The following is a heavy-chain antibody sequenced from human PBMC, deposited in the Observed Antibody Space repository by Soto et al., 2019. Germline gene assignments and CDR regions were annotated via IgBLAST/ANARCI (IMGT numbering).Heavy chain of an antibody. CDR1: DGSIRGGGYY. V-gene: IGHV4-31*03. Sequence: SETLSLTCTVADGSIRGGGYYWSWIRQHPGKGLEWIGYIYYSGSTYYNPSLKSRVTISVDTSKNQFSLKLSSVTAADTAVYYCASDSSGYYYLDYWGQGTLVTVSS. D-gene: IGHD3-22*01. CDR2: IYYSGST. J-gene: IGHJ4*02. CDR3: ASDSSGYYYLDY.